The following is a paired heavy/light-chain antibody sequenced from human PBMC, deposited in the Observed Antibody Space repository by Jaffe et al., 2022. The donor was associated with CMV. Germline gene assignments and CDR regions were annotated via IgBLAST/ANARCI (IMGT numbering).Light chain of an antibody. CDR3: QQTSNTAT. Sequence: DIQMTQSPSSLSASVGDRVTITCRASQSVTTYLNWYQQKPGTAPRLLIYGASSLQSGVPSRFSGSGSGTTFTLTINSLQPEDFATYYCQQTSNTATFGQGTKVE. J-gene: IGKJ1*01. CDR2: GAS. V-gene: IGKV1-39*01. CDR1: QSVTTY.
Heavy chain of an antibody. J-gene: IGHJ3*01. CDR1: GFSLTDYD. V-gene: IGHV3-33*08. CDR3: ARASAGLYEAFDV. Sequence: QVQLVESGGGVVQPGRSLRVSCVVSGFSLTDYDMNWVRQAPGKGLEWVAHLSYDGNIRYYADSVKGRFTISRDNSKTTVYLQMHSLSGEDTATYFCARASAGLYEAFDVWGQGTMVTVSS. D-gene: IGHD3-16*01. CDR2: LSYDGNIR.